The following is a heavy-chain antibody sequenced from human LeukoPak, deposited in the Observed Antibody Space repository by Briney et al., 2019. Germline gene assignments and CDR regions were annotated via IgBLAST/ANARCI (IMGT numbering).Heavy chain of an antibody. CDR2: IYYSGTT. Sequence: SETLSLTCTVSGGSISSGGYYWSWIRQHPGKGLEWIGYIYYSGTTNYSPSLKSRVTMSLDTSENQFSLRLSSVTAADTAVYYCARTPVYCSGGSCYYYYYAMDVWGQGTTVTVSS. V-gene: IGHV4-61*08. J-gene: IGHJ6*02. D-gene: IGHD2-15*01. CDR1: GGSISSGGYY. CDR3: ARTPVYCSGGSCYYYYYAMDV.